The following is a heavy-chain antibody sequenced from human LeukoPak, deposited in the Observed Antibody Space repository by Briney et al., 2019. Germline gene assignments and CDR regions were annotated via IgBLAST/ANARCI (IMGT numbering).Heavy chain of an antibody. J-gene: IGHJ4*02. CDR1: GYTFTGYY. CDR2: INPNSGGT. D-gene: IGHD3-10*01. V-gene: IGHV1-2*06. CDR3: ARDRSPVWFGELTQYYFDY. Sequence: GASVKVSCKASGYTFTGYYMHWVRQAPGQGLEWMGRINPNSGGTNYAQKFQGRVTMTRDTSISTAYMELSRLRSDDTAVYYCARDRSPVWFGELTQYYFDYWGQGTLVTVSS.